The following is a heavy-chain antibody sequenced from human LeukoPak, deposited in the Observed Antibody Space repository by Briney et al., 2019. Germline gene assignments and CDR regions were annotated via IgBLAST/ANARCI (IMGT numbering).Heavy chain of an antibody. V-gene: IGHV3-53*01. CDR1: GFSVSSNY. CDR3: ARDRDFDWLSNLDAFDI. CDR2: IYNDGTT. J-gene: IGHJ3*02. Sequence: GGSLRLSCAASGFSVSSNYMSWVRQAPGKGLEWVSIIYNDGTTYYADSVKGRFTISRDNSKNTLYLQMNSLRAEDTAVYYCARDRDFDWLSNLDAFDIWGQGTMVTVSS. D-gene: IGHD3-9*01.